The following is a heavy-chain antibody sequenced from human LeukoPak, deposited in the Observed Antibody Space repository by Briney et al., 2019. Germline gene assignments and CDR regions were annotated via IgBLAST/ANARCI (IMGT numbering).Heavy chain of an antibody. V-gene: IGHV3-23*01. CDR1: GITLNNYG. CDR3: AKRGVVIRVILVGFHKEAYYFES. J-gene: IGHJ4*02. D-gene: IGHD3/OR15-3a*01. CDR2: ISDNGGST. Sequence: GGSLRLSCAVSGITLNNYGMTWVRQAPGKGLEWVAGISDNGGSTKYADSVKGRFTISRDNPKNTLYQQMNSLRAEDTAVYFCAKRGVVIRVILVGFHKEAYYFESWGQGALVTVSS.